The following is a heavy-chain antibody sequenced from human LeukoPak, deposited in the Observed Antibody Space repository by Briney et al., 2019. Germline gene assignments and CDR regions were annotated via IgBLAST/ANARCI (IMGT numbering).Heavy chain of an antibody. V-gene: IGHV4-59*08. J-gene: IGHJ4*02. CDR1: GGSISSYY. Sequence: SETLSLTCTVSGGSISSYYWSWIRQPPGKGLEWIGYIYYSGSTNYNPSLRGRVTISLDTSKNQFSLKLSSVTAADTAVYYCARRHHNWDYWGQGALVTVSS. CDR3: ARRHHNWDY. D-gene: IGHD5-24*01. CDR2: IYYSGST.